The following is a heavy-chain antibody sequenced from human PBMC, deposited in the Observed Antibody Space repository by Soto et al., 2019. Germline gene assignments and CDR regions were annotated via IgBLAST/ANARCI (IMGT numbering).Heavy chain of an antibody. CDR2: IYYSGST. V-gene: IGHV4-39*07. CDR3: ASLDGYIGY. Sequence: PSETLSLTCTVSGGSISSNSHYWRWIRQPPGKGLEWIGSIYYSGSTYYNPSLKSRVTMSVDTSKNQFSLKLSSVTAVDTAVYYCASLDGYIGYWGQGTLVTVSS. CDR1: GGSISSNSHY. J-gene: IGHJ4*02.